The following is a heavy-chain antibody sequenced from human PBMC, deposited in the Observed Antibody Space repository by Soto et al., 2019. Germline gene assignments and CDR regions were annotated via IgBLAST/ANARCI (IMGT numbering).Heavy chain of an antibody. Sequence: QVQLVQSGAEVKKPGSSVKVSCKTSGGTFSSYAINWVRQAPGQGLEWMGGIIPIFGTANYAQKFQGRITXTADKSXNTAYXEXRXXXXXXXAXXXCAXXXXXXXXXXXXXFXXWGRGTLVTVSS. CDR1: GGTFSSYA. CDR2: IIPIFGTA. J-gene: IGHJ2*01. V-gene: IGHV1-69*14. CDR3: AXXXXXXXXXXXXXFXX.